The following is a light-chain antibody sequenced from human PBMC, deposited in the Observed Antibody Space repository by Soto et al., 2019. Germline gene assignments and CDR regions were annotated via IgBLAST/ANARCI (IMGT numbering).Light chain of an antibody. J-gene: IGKJ1*01. CDR2: NAS. Sequence: EIVLTQSPATLSLSPGERATLSCRASQSPSGYLAWYQQRPGQAPRLLIYNASIRANGIPARFTGSGSGTDFSLTISSLEPEDFAVYYCQQSSNWQGTFGRGTKVDIK. CDR1: QSPSGY. CDR3: QQSSNWQGT. V-gene: IGKV3-11*01.